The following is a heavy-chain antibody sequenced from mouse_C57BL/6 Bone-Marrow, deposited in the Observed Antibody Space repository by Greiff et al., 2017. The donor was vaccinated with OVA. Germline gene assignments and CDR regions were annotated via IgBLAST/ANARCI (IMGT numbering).Heavy chain of an antibody. Sequence: EVQLQQSGPELVKPGASVKMSCKASGYTFTDYNMHWVKQSHGKSLEWIGYINPNNGGTSYNQKFKGKATLTVNKSSSTAYMELRSLTSEDSAVYYCARGNWDGSHAMDYWGQGTSVTVSS. CDR3: ARGNWDGSHAMDY. D-gene: IGHD1-1*01. V-gene: IGHV1-22*01. CDR1: GYTFTDYN. CDR2: INPNNGGT. J-gene: IGHJ4*01.